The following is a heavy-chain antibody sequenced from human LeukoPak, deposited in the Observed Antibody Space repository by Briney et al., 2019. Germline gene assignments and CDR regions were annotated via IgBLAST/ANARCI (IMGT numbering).Heavy chain of an antibody. V-gene: IGHV3-21*01. D-gene: IGHD3-16*01. J-gene: IGHJ3*02. Sequence: GGSLRLSCAASGFTFSSYSMNWVRQAPGKGLEWVSSISSSSSYIYYADSVKGRFTISRDNAKNSLYLRMNSLRAEDTAVYYCARRGEDWLRQAFGELDAFDIWGQGTVVTVSS. CDR1: GFTFSSYS. CDR2: ISSSSSYI. CDR3: ARRGEDWLRQAFGELDAFDI.